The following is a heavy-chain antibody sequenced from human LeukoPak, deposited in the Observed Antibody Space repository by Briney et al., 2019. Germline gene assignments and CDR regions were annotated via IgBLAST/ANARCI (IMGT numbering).Heavy chain of an antibody. Sequence: SVKVSCKASGGTFSSYAISWVRQAPGQGLEWMGGIIPIFGTANYAQKFQGRVTITTDESTGTAYMGLSSLRSEDTAVYYCARVGIAAAGSLDYWGQGTLVTVSS. J-gene: IGHJ4*02. CDR3: ARVGIAAAGSLDY. D-gene: IGHD6-13*01. CDR1: GGTFSSYA. V-gene: IGHV1-69*05. CDR2: IIPIFGTA.